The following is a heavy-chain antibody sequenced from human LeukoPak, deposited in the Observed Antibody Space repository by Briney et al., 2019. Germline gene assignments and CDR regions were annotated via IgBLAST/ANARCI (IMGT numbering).Heavy chain of an antibody. J-gene: IGHJ4*02. V-gene: IGHV3-23*01. CDR1: GFTFNSYA. CDR3: ARHRSSWLIDY. Sequence: AGGSLRLSCAASGFTFNSYAMSWVRQAPWERLQWVSGISDSGGNTYYADSARGRFTISRDNSKNTLYLQMNSLRAEDTAVYYCARHRSSWLIDYWGQGTLVTVSS. D-gene: IGHD6-6*01. CDR2: ISDSGGNT.